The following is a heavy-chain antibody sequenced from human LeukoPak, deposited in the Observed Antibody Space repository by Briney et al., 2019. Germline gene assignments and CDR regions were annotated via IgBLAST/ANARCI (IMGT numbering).Heavy chain of an antibody. CDR2: IHLSGTPT. CDR3: AKTRYRGVTDAFDI. CDR1: GFACSIYR. V-gene: IGHV3-48*04. D-gene: IGHD3-10*01. J-gene: IGHJ3*02. Sequence: GGSLRLSCEASGFACSIYRMNWVRQAPGKGLEGASYIHLSGTPTHYADPVKVRFSISRDNVKNSLYLQMDNLRAGDTAVYYCAKTRYRGVTDAFDIWGQGTMVTVSS.